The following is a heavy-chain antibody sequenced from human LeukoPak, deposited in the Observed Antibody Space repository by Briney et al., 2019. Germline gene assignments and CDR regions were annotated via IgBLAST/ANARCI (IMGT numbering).Heavy chain of an antibody. Sequence: ASVKVSCKASGYTFTGYYMHWVRQAPGQGLEWMGWINPNSGSTNYAQKFQGRVTMTRDTSISTAYMELSRLRSDDTAVYYCARDPGCTNGVCYPYYYYYMDVWGKGTTVTVSS. CDR3: ARDPGCTNGVCYPYYYYYMDV. V-gene: IGHV1-2*02. CDR1: GYTFTGYY. J-gene: IGHJ6*03. D-gene: IGHD2-8*01. CDR2: INPNSGST.